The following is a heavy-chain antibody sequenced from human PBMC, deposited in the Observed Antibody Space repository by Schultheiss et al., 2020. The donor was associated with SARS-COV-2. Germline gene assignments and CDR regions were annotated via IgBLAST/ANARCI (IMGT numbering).Heavy chain of an antibody. CDR3: AREYYDILTGSEGGGMDV. V-gene: IGHV4-31*03. J-gene: IGHJ6*02. CDR1: GGSISSGGYY. D-gene: IGHD3-9*01. Sequence: SETLSLTCTVSGGSISSGGYYWSWIRQHPGKGLEWIGYISYSGDTYYNPPLKSRVTISADTSKNQFSLTLTSVTAADTAVYYCAREYYDILTGSEGGGMDVWGQGTTVTVSS. CDR2: ISYSGDT.